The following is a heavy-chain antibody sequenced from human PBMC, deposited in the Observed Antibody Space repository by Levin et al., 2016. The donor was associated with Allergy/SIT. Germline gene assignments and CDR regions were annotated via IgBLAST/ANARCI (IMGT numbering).Heavy chain of an antibody. J-gene: IGHJ4*02. D-gene: IGHD3-10*01. CDR1: GFTFSTYG. Sequence: GGSLRLSCEASGFTFSTYGMHWVRQAPGKGLEWVAVISNDGNTKYYADSLKGRFTVSRDLSKNTLYLQMNSLTAEDTALYYCAKLSGRGYFDYWGQGTLVTVSS. CDR3: AKLSGRGYFDY. CDR2: ISNDGNTK. V-gene: IGHV3-30*18.